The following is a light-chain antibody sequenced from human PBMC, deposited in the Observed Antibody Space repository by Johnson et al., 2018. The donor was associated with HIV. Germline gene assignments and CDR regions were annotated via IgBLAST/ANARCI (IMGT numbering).Light chain of an antibody. J-gene: IGLJ1*01. V-gene: IGLV1-51*02. CDR1: SSNIGNNY. CDR3: GTWDSSLSVNYV. CDR2: ENN. Sequence: QSVLTQPPSVSAAPGQKVTISCSGSSSNIGNNYVSWFQHLPVTAPKLLIYENNKRPSGIPDRFSGSKSGTSATLGITGLQHRDEADYYCGTWDSSLSVNYVFGTGTKVTVL.